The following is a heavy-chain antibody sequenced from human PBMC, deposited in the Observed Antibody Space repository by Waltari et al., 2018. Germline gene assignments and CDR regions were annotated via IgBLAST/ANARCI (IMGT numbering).Heavy chain of an antibody. CDR3: ASRRGYSYGYYFDY. V-gene: IGHV4-30-4*08. CDR2: NYYSGST. CDR1: GGSISSGDYY. J-gene: IGHJ4*02. Sequence: QVQLQESGPGLVKPSQTLSLTCTVSGGSISSGDYYWSWIRQPPGKGLGWIGYNYYSGSTYYNPPLKSRVTISVDTSKNQFSLKLSSVTAADTAVYYCASRRGYSYGYYFDYWGQGTLVTVSS. D-gene: IGHD5-18*01.